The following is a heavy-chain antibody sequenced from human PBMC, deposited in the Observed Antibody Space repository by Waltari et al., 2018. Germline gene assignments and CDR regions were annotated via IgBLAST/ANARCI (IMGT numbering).Heavy chain of an antibody. CDR3: ARAGGQLWYFDY. Sequence: EVQLVESGGGLVKPGGSLRLSCAASGFTFSRYSMNWVRQAPGKGLEWVSSISSSSSYIYYADSVKGRFTISRDNAKNSLYLQMNSLRAEDTAVYYCARAGGQLWYFDYWGQGTLVTVSS. V-gene: IGHV3-21*01. D-gene: IGHD5-18*01. CDR1: GFTFSRYS. J-gene: IGHJ4*02. CDR2: ISSSSSYI.